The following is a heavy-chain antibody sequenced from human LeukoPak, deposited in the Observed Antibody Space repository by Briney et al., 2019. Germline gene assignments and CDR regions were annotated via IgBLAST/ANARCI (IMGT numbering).Heavy chain of an antibody. J-gene: IGHJ4*02. CDR1: GYTFTSYD. CDR2: MNPNSGNT. D-gene: IGHD6-19*01. CDR3: ARFSYSSGWYLIDY. Sequence: ASVKVSCKASGYTFTSYDINWVRQATGQGLEWMGWMNPNSGNTGYAQKFQGRVTMTRNTSISTAYMELSSLRSEDTAVYYCARFSYSSGWYLIDYWGQGTLVTVSS. V-gene: IGHV1-8*01.